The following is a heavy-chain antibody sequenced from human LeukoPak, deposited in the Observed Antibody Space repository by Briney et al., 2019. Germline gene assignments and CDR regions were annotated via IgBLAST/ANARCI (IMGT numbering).Heavy chain of an antibody. CDR3: AGALSRIAAAGRNWFDP. Sequence: SQTLSLTCAISGDSVSSNSAAWNWIRQSPSRGLEWLGRTYYRSKWYNDYAVSVKSRITINPDTSKNQFSLQLNSVTPEDTAVYYCAGALSRIAAAGRNWFDPWGQGTLVTVSS. D-gene: IGHD6-13*01. CDR1: GDSVSSNSAA. J-gene: IGHJ5*02. CDR2: TYYRSKWYN. V-gene: IGHV6-1*01.